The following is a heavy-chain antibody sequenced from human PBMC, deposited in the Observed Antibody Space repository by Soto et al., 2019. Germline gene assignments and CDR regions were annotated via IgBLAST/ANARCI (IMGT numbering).Heavy chain of an antibody. J-gene: IGHJ6*02. CDR3: ARDLSGSKDIVATMHYYYYGMDV. CDR1: GFTFSSYW. D-gene: IGHD5-12*01. Sequence: GGSLRLSCAASGFTFSSYWMSWVRQAPGKGLEWVANIKQDGSEKYYVDSVKGRFTISRDNAKNSLYLQMNSLRAEDTAVYYCARDLSGSKDIVATMHYYYYGMDVWGQGTTVTVSS. CDR2: IKQDGSEK. V-gene: IGHV3-7*05.